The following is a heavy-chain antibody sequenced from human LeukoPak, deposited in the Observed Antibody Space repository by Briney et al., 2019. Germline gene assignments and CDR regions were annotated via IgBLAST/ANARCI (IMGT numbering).Heavy chain of an antibody. D-gene: IGHD3-10*02. CDR2: ISSSGSTI. CDR3: AELGITMIGGV. V-gene: IGHV3-48*04. J-gene: IGHJ6*04. CDR1: GFIFSSHG. Sequence: PGGSLRLSCAASGFIFSSHGMNWVRQAPGKVLEWVSYISSSGSTIYYADSVKGRFTISRDNAKNSLYLQMNSLRAEDTAVYYCAELGITMIGGVWGKGTTVTISS.